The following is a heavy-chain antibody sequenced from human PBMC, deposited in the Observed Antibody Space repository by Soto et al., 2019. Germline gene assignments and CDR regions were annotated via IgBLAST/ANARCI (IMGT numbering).Heavy chain of an antibody. Sequence: GGSLRLSCAASGFTFSNYPMSWVRQAPGKGLEWVSGMSGSGASTYYADSVKGRSTISRDNSKNTLYLQMNSLRGEDTAIYYCAKVGSGWYYFDYWGQGTLVTVSS. V-gene: IGHV3-23*01. CDR1: GFTFSNYP. J-gene: IGHJ4*02. CDR3: AKVGSGWYYFDY. D-gene: IGHD6-19*01. CDR2: MSGSGAST.